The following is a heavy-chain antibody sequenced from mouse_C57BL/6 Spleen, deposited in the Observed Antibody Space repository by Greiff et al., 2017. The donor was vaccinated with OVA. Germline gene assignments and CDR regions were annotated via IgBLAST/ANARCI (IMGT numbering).Heavy chain of an antibody. CDR1: GFSLTSYG. D-gene: IGHD1-1*01. Sequence: VKLMESGPGLVQPSQSLSITCTVSGFSLTSYGVHWVRQSPGKGLEWLGVIWSGGSTDSNAAFISRLSISKDNSKSQVFFKMNSLQADDTAIYYCARNYYGSSPSYAMDYWGQGTSVTVSS. J-gene: IGHJ4*01. CDR3: ARNYYGSSPSYAMDY. CDR2: IWSGGST. V-gene: IGHV2-2*01.